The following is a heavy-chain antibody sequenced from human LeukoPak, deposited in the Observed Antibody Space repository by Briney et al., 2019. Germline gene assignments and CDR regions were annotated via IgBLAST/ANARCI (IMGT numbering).Heavy chain of an antibody. CDR3: ARSRGYCSSTSCYFHYYYYMDV. D-gene: IGHD2-2*01. Sequence: ASVKVSCKASGYTFTSYDINWVRQATGRGLEWMGWMNPNSGNTGYAQKFQGRVTITRNTSISTAYMELSSLRSEDTAVYYCARSRGYCSSTSCYFHYYYYMDVWGKGTTVTVSS. CDR2: MNPNSGNT. CDR1: GYTFTSYD. V-gene: IGHV1-8*03. J-gene: IGHJ6*03.